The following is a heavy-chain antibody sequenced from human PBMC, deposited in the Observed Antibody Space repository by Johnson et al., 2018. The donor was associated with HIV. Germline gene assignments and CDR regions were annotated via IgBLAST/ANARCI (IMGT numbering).Heavy chain of an antibody. CDR1: GFTFSSYA. V-gene: IGHV3-30-3*01. CDR2: ISYDGSNK. Sequence: QVQLVESGGGVVQPGGSLRLSCAASGFTFSSYALHWVRQAPGKGLEWVAVISYDGSNKYYADSVKGRFTISRDNSKNTLYLQMNSLRAEDTAVYYCAKAPRPPGAFDIWGQGTMVTVSS. CDR3: AKAPRPPGAFDI. J-gene: IGHJ3*02.